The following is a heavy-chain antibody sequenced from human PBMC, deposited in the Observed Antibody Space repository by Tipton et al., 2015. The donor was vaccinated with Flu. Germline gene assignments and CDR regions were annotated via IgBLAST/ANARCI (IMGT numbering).Heavy chain of an antibody. D-gene: IGHD4-11*01. V-gene: IGHV4-38-2*01. CDR2: SHHTGST. CDR1: GDSIGGAYY. J-gene: IGHJ5*02. Sequence: TLSLTCSVSGDSIGGAYYWGWIRQPPGKGLEWIGNSHHTGSTYRNPSLKSRVIISVDRSKNQFSLKLTSVTAADTAVYCCARRDFSNYVSEPKNWFDPWGQGTLATVSS. CDR3: ARRDFSNYVSEPKNWFDP.